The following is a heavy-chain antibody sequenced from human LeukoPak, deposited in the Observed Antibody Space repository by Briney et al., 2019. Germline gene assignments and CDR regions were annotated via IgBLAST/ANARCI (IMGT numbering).Heavy chain of an antibody. J-gene: IGHJ3*02. Sequence: PGGSLRLSCAASGFTFSSYSMNWVRQAPGKGLEWVSYISSSSSTIYYADSVKGRFTISRDNAKNSLYLQMNSLRAEDTAVYYCARDYYDSSGEGGAFDIWGQGTMVTVSS. D-gene: IGHD3-22*01. V-gene: IGHV3-48*04. CDR2: ISSSSSTI. CDR1: GFTFSSYS. CDR3: ARDYYDSSGEGGAFDI.